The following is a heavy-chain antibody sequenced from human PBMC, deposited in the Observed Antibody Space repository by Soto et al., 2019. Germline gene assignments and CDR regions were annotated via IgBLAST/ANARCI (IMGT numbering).Heavy chain of an antibody. CDR2: IWYDGSNK. Sequence: PILSYAAAEFTFSSDSIHWVRQPPGRGLEWVSVIWYDGSNKYYADSVKSRFTISRDNSNNALYLQMNSRRAEDTAVYYWAREPQGPYGMDVWGQGTTVTVSS. J-gene: IGHJ6*02. CDR1: EFTFSSDS. CDR3: AREPQGPYGMDV. V-gene: IGHV3-33*01.